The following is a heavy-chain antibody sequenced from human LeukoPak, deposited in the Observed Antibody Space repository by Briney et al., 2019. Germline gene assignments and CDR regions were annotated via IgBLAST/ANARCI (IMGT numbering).Heavy chain of an antibody. D-gene: IGHD3/OR15-3a*01. J-gene: IGHJ4*02. Sequence: SGTLSLTCAVSGGSISSSNWWSWVRPPPGKGLEWIGEIYHSGSTNYNPSLKSRVTISIDTSKNQISLRLTSVTATDTAMYYCARQTGSGLFTLPGGQGTLVTVSS. CDR2: IYHSGST. V-gene: IGHV4-4*02. CDR3: ARQTGSGLFTLP. CDR1: GGSISSSNW.